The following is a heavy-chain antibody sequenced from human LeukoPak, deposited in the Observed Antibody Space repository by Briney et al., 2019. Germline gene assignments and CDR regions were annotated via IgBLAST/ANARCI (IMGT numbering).Heavy chain of an antibody. CDR1: GFTFSSYA. J-gene: IGHJ4*02. D-gene: IGHD6-19*01. CDR3: AKDQSGYSSGWFLDY. V-gene: IGHV3-23*01. CDR2: ISGSGGST. Sequence: GGSLRLSCAASGFTFSSYATSWVRQAPGKGLEWVSAISGSGGSTYYADSVKGRFTISRDNSKNTLYLQMNSLRAEDTAVYYCAKDQSGYSSGWFLDYWGQGTLVTVSS.